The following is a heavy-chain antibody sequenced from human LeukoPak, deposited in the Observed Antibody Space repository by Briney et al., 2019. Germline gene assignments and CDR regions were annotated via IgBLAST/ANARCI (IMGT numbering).Heavy chain of an antibody. Sequence: GGSLRLSCAASGFTFSSYWMSWVRQAPGKGLEWVANIKQDGSEKYYVDSVKGRFTISRDNSKNTLYLQMDSLRAEDTAVYYCARDRVGATDYFDYWGQGTLVTVSS. V-gene: IGHV3-7*01. CDR3: ARDRVGATDYFDY. D-gene: IGHD1-26*01. J-gene: IGHJ4*02. CDR1: GFTFSSYW. CDR2: IKQDGSEK.